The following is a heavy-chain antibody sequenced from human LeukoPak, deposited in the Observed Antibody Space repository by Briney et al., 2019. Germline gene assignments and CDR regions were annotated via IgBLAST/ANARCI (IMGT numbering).Heavy chain of an antibody. CDR1: GYSISSGYY. CDR2: INHSGST. Sequence: PSETLSLTCTVSGYSISSGYYWGWIRQPPGKGLEWIGEINHSGSTNYNPSLKSRVTISVDTSKNQFSLKLSSVTAADTAVYYCARLSRDWEDFYGDYGHNWFDPWGQGTLVTVSS. J-gene: IGHJ5*02. D-gene: IGHD4-17*01. V-gene: IGHV4-38-2*02. CDR3: ARLSRDWEDFYGDYGHNWFDP.